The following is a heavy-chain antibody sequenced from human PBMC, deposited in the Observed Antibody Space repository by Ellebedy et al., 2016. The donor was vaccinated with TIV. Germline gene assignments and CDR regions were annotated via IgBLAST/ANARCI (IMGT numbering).Heavy chain of an antibody. CDR2: IRSDGSDK. V-gene: IGHV3-30*02. CDR3: ARDSTGYKFDY. D-gene: IGHD5-12*01. CDR1: GFIFKSYD. Sequence: PGGSLRLSCAASGFIFKSYDMHWVRQPPGKGLEWVALIRSDGSDKYYADSVKGRFTISRDNSQNTVYLQMNSLRAEDTAVYYCARDSTGYKFDYWGQGILVTVSS. J-gene: IGHJ4*02.